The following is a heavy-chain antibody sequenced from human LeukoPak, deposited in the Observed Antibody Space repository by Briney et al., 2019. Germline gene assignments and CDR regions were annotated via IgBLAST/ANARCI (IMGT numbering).Heavy chain of an antibody. V-gene: IGHV1-18*01. CDR1: GYTFTRDG. CDR2: ISAYNGNT. Sequence: ASVKVSCKPSGYTFTRDGVSWVRQAPGQGLEWMGWISAYNGNTNYAQKLQGRVTMTTDTSTSTAYMQLRSLRSDDTAVYYCARDVGVAALVFDYWGQGTLVTVSS. CDR3: ARDVGVAALVFDY. D-gene: IGHD6-6*01. J-gene: IGHJ4*02.